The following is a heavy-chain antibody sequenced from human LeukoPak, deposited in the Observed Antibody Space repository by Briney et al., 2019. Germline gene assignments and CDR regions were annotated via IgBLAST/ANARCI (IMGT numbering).Heavy chain of an antibody. CDR2: IIPILGIA. Sequence: GASVKVSCKASGGTFSSYAISWVRQAPGQGLEWMGRIIPILGIANYAQKFQGRVTITADKSTSTAYMELSSLRSEDTAVYYCTYYYDSSGYYEATDYWGQGTLVTVSP. CDR1: GGTFSSYA. J-gene: IGHJ4*02. CDR3: TYYYDSSGYYEATDY. V-gene: IGHV1-69*04. D-gene: IGHD3-22*01.